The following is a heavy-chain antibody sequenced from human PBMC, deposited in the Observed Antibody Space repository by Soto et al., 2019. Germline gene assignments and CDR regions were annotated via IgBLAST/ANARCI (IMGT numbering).Heavy chain of an antibody. Sequence: EVQLVESGGGLVKPGGSLRLSCAASGFTFSSYSMNWVRQAPGKGLELVSSISSSSSYIYYADSVKGRFTISRDNAKNTLSLKMNSQRAEDTAVYDCASDFFTCISNSCSYYYDMDVWGQGPTVTVSS. J-gene: IGHJ6*02. V-gene: IGHV3-21*01. CDR3: ASDFFTCISNSCSYYYDMDV. D-gene: IGHD2-2*01. CDR2: ISSSSSYI. CDR1: GFTFSSYS.